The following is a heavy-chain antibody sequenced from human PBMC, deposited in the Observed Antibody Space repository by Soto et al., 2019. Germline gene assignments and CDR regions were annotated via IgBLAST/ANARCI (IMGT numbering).Heavy chain of an antibody. D-gene: IGHD6-19*01. V-gene: IGHV5-51*01. J-gene: IGHJ6*03. Sequence: PGESLKISCKGSGYSFTSYWIGWVRQMPGKGLEWMGIIYPGDSDTRYSPSFQGQVTISADKSISTAYLQWSSLKASDTAMYYCARLSPAIAVAGLKFPHYYYMDVWGKGTTVTVSS. CDR2: IYPGDSDT. CDR1: GYSFTSYW. CDR3: ARLSPAIAVAGLKFPHYYYMDV.